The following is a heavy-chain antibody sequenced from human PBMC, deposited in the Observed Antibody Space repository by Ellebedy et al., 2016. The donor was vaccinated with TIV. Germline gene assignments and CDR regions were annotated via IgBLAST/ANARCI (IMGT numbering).Heavy chain of an antibody. CDR3: TRVLDYYASGADAFDI. V-gene: IGHV3-7*01. CDR1: GFTFSDYW. D-gene: IGHD3-10*01. Sequence: PGGSLRHSCAASGFTFSDYWMAWVRQAPGKGLEWLANIKGDGSEKFYEASLQGRFTISRDNAKNSLYLQMNSLRAEDTALYYCTRVLDYYASGADAFDIWGQGTMVTVSS. CDR2: IKGDGSEK. J-gene: IGHJ3*02.